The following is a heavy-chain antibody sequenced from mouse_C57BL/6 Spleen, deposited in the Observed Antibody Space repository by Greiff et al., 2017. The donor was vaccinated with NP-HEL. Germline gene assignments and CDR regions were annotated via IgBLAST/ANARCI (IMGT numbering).Heavy chain of an antibody. D-gene: IGHD1-1*02. Sequence: EVMLAESGEGLVKPGGSLKLSCAASGFTFSSYAMSWVRQTPEKRLEWVAYISSGGDYIYYADTVKGRFTISRDNARNTLYLQMSSLKSEDTAMYYCTRDGVGGYYYAMDYWGQGTSVTVSS. V-gene: IGHV5-9-1*02. J-gene: IGHJ4*01. CDR2: ISSGGDYI. CDR1: GFTFSSYA. CDR3: TRDGVGGYYYAMDY.